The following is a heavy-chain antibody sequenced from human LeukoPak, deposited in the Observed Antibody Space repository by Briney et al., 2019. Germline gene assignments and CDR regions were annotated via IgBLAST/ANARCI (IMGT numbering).Heavy chain of an antibody. CDR3: ARRPAVAGTDGRGWFDP. CDR1: GGSLSSYY. Sequence: PSETLSLTCTVSGGSLSSYYWSWIRQPPGEGLEWIGFIYYSGSTNYNPSLKNRVTISLDTSKNQFSLRLSSVTAADTAVYYCARRPAVAGTDGRGWFDPWGQGILVTVSS. V-gene: IGHV4-59*01. CDR2: IYYSGST. J-gene: IGHJ5*02. D-gene: IGHD6-19*01.